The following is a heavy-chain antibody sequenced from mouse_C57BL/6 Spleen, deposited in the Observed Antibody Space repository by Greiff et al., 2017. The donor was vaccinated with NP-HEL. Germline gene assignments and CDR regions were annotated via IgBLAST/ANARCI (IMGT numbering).Heavy chain of an antibody. CDR2: IDAANGNT. J-gene: IGHJ2*01. Sequence: EVQLQQSGAELVKPGASVKLSCTASGFNIKDTYMHWVKQRPEQGLEWIGRIDAANGNTKYDPKFQGKATITADTSSNTAYLQISSLTTEDTAVYYRARINAWGQGTTLTVSS. CDR3: ARINA. V-gene: IGHV14-3*02. CDR1: GFNIKDTY.